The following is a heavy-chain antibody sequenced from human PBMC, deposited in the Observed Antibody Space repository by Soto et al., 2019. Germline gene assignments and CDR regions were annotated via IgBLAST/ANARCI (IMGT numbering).Heavy chain of an antibody. V-gene: IGHV1-69*01. CDR2: IIPIFGTA. CDR3: WCLYFLDCSGYYSDLSDAFDI. CDR1: GGTFSSYA. Sequence: QVQLVQSGAEVKKPGSSVKVSCKASGGTFSSYAISWVRQAPGQGLEWMGGIIPIFGTANYAQKFQGRVTITADESTSKAYKGLRSLRSEDPAVYYFWCLYFLDCSGYYSDLSDAFDIWGQGTMVTVSS. J-gene: IGHJ3*02. D-gene: IGHD3-22*01.